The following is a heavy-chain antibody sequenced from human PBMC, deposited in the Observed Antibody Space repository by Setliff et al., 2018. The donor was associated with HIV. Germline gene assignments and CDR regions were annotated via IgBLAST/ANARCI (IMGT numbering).Heavy chain of an antibody. CDR2: INAGDDNT. CDR1: GYTFSTNA. J-gene: IGHJ4*02. CDR3: AKDYLPYYYDTPPYYPFDY. V-gene: IGHV1-3*01. Sequence: ASVKVSCKAFGYTFSTNAIHWVRQAPGQRLEWMGYINAGDDNTRYSEKFQGRVTITRDTSANTAYMELSSLTSEDTAVYYCAKDYLPYYYDTPPYYPFDYWGQGTVVTVSS. D-gene: IGHD3-22*01.